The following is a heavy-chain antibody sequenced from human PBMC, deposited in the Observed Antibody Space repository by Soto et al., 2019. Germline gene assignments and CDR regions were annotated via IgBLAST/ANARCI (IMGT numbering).Heavy chain of an antibody. Sequence: QLPLQESGPGLVKPSETLSLTCTVSGGSISSSSYYWGWIRQPPGKGLEWIGSIYYSGSTYYNPSLKSRVTISVDTSKNQFSLKLSSVTAADTAVFYCARGDPGAFDIWGQGTMVTVSS. V-gene: IGHV4-39*01. CDR2: IYYSGST. J-gene: IGHJ3*02. D-gene: IGHD2-21*01. CDR3: ARGDPGAFDI. CDR1: GGSISSSSYY.